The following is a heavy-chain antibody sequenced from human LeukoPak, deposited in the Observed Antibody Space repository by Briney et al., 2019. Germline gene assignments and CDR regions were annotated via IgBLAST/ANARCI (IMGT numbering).Heavy chain of an antibody. V-gene: IGHV3-21*03. Sequence: GGSLRLSCAASGFTFSSHVMNWVRQAPGKGLEWVSSISSGSDYIYYADSVKGRFTISRDNAKNSLYLQMNSLRAEDTAIYYCARDPWGTHAYWGQGTLVTVSS. CDR3: ARDPWGTHAY. J-gene: IGHJ4*02. CDR2: ISSGSDYI. D-gene: IGHD3-16*01. CDR1: GFTFSSHV.